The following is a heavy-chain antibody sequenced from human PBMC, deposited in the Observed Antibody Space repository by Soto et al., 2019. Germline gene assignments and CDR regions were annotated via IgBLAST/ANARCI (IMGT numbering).Heavy chain of an antibody. J-gene: IGHJ4*02. D-gene: IGHD4-17*01. CDR1: GGTFSSYT. CDR3: ARMKRVRAVLYGGNSPFDY. V-gene: IGHV1-69*02. Sequence: QVQLVQSGAEVKKPGSSVKVSCKASGGTFSSYTISWVRQAPGQGLEWMGRIIPILGIANYAQKFQGRVTITADKXMSISXXQRSSRRAEDTAVYYCARMKRVRAVLYGGNSPFDYWGQGTLVTVSS. CDR2: IIPILGIA.